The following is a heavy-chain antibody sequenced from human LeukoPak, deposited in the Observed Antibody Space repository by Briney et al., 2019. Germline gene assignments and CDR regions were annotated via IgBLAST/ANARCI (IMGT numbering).Heavy chain of an antibody. CDR2: IYYSGST. CDR1: GGSISSSSYY. CDR3: SHGELPDAFDI. D-gene: IGHD1-26*01. J-gene: IGHJ3*02. Sequence: RPSETLSLTCTVSGGSISSSSYYWGWIRQPPGKGLEWIGSIYYSGSTYYNPSLKSRVTISVDTSKNQFSLKLSSVTAADTAVYYCSHGELPDAFDIWGQGTMVTVSS. V-gene: IGHV4-39*07.